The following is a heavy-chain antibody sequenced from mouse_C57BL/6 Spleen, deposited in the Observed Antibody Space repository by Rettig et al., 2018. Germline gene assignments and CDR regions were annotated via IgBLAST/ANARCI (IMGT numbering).Heavy chain of an antibody. Sequence: SNNYNPSLKNRISITRDTSKNQFFLKLNSVTTEDTATYYCARGGYGSLYYFDYWGQGTTLTVSS. J-gene: IGHJ2*01. V-gene: IGHV3-6*01. D-gene: IGHD1-1*01. CDR2: SN. CDR3: ARGGYGSLYYFDY.